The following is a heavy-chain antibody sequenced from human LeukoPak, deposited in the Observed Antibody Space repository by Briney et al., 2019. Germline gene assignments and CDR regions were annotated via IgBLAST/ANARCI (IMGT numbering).Heavy chain of an antibody. CDR1: GDSVSSNSAA. V-gene: IGHV6-1*01. CDR3: AREGGSGSYSYYYGMDV. Sequence: PSQTLSLTCAISGDSVSSNSAAWNWIRQSPSRGLEWLGRTYYRSKWYNDYAVSVKSRITINPDTSKNQFSLQLNSVTPEDTAVYYCAREGGSGSYSYYYGMDVWGQGTTVTVSS. J-gene: IGHJ6*02. D-gene: IGHD3-10*01. CDR2: TYYRSKWYN.